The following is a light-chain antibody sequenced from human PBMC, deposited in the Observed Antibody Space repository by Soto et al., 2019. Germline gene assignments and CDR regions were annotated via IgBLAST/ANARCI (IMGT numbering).Light chain of an antibody. CDR3: QQRSNWPPNT. Sequence: EIVLTQSPGTLSLSPGERATLSCRASQSVSSRNLAWYQQKPGQAPRVLIFGASSRASGIPDRFSGSGSGTDFTLTISRLEPEDFAVYYCQQRSNWPPNTFGQGTKLEIK. V-gene: IGKV3D-20*02. J-gene: IGKJ2*01. CDR1: QSVSSRN. CDR2: GAS.